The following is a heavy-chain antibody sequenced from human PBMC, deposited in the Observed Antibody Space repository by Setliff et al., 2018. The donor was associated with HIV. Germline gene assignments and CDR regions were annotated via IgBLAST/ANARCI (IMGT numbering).Heavy chain of an antibody. J-gene: IGHJ5*02. CDR1: GYTLSTYA. CDR3: ARGGAREYQLLYNYFDP. CDR2: INSDNGNT. Sequence: ASVKVSCKASGYTLSTYALYWVRQAPGQRLEWMGWINSDNGNTKFSQKFQGRLTITADTAASTAYMVLSSLTSEDTAVYYCARGGAREYQLLYNYFDPWGQGTLVTVSS. V-gene: IGHV1-3*01. D-gene: IGHD2-2*01.